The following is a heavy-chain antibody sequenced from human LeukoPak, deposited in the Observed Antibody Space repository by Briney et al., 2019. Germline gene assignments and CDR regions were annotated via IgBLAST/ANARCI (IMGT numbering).Heavy chain of an antibody. J-gene: IGHJ5*02. D-gene: IGHD6-13*01. CDR1: GDSISNYY. Sequence: PSETLSLTCTVSGDSISNYYWSWIRQPPGKGLEWIGYIYHSGSTKYNPSLKSRVTISIGTSKHQFSLKLSSVTAADTAMYYCARGGDTSSWYAWFDPWGQGTLVTVSS. CDR2: IYHSGST. V-gene: IGHV4-59*01. CDR3: ARGGDTSSWYAWFDP.